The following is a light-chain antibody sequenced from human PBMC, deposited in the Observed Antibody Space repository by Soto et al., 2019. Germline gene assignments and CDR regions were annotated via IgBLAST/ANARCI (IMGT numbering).Light chain of an antibody. J-gene: IGKJ5*01. Sequence: DIQMTHTPSSLSASVGNSVTITCRASQSISRWLAWYQQKPGKAPKLLIYEASSLESGVPSRFSGSGSGTEFTLTIRNLQPDDSATYYCPEYKSDSITFGQGTRLEIK. CDR3: PEYKSDSIT. V-gene: IGKV1-5*03. CDR1: QSISRW. CDR2: EAS.